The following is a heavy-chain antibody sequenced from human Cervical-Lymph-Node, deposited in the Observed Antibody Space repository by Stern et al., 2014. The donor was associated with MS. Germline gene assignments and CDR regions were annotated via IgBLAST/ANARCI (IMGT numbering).Heavy chain of an antibody. CDR3: ARGATINDFDF. Sequence: QLQLQESGPGLVKPSQTVSLTCTVSGASVSSSGYYWSWIRQHPGKGLERIGYIYYTGSTYYNPSLKSRVTISLDPSKNRCSLRLSSVTAADTAVYFCARGATINDFDFCGQGTLVTVSS. CDR2: IYYTGST. J-gene: IGHJ4*02. CDR1: GASVSSSGYY. D-gene: IGHD5-12*01. V-gene: IGHV4-31*03.